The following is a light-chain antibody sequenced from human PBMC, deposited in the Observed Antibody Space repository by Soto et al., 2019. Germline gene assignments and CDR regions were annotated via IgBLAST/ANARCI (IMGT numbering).Light chain of an antibody. Sequence: IVMTQSPATLSVSPGERATLSCRASQNVSSNLAWYQQKPGQAPRLLIYGASTRATGFPARFSGSGSGTEFTLTISSLQSEDFAVYYCQQYNYWPRTFGQGTRWISN. CDR2: GAS. V-gene: IGKV3-15*01. CDR3: QQYNYWPRT. CDR1: QNVSSN. J-gene: IGKJ1*01.